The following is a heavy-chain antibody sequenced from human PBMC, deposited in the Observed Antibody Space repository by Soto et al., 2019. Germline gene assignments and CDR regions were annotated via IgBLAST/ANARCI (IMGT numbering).Heavy chain of an antibody. J-gene: IGHJ3*02. CDR2: ISGSGDST. CDR1: EFTFSSYA. Sequence: GVSLRLSCAASEFTFSSYAMSWVRQAPGMGLEWVSAISGSGDSTYYADSGKGRFTICRDNSKNKLYLQMNRLRADETPVYYCAKDSGRGLHSGTYSDFDIWGQGTMVTVSS. D-gene: IGHD1-26*01. V-gene: IGHV3-23*01. CDR3: AKDSGRGLHSGTYSDFDI.